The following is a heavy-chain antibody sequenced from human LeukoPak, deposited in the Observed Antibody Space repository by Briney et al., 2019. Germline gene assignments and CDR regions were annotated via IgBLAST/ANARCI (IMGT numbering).Heavy chain of an antibody. CDR1: GGSISSSRYY. V-gene: IGHV4-39*01. J-gene: IGHJ6*03. D-gene: IGHD3-10*01. CDR2: IYYSGST. CDR3: ARAPRITMVRGVIDYYYYYMDV. Sequence: PSETLSLTCTVSGGSISSSRYYWGWIRQPPGKGLEWIGSIYYSGSTYYNPSLKSRVTISVDTSKNQFSLKLSSVTAADTAVYYCARAPRITMVRGVIDYYYYYMDVWGKGTTVTISS.